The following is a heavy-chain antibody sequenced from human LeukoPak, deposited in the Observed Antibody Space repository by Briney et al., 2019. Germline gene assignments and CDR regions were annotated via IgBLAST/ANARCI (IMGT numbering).Heavy chain of an antibody. J-gene: IGHJ4*02. CDR3: AREGLAGQVGD. Sequence: SETLSLTCAVYGGSFGGYYWSWIRQPPGKGLEWIGEINHSGSTNYNPSLKSRVTMSVDTSKNQFSLKLSSVTAADTAVYYCAREGLAGQVGDWGQGTLVTVSS. CDR1: GGSFGGYY. D-gene: IGHD3/OR15-3a*01. CDR2: INHSGST. V-gene: IGHV4-34*01.